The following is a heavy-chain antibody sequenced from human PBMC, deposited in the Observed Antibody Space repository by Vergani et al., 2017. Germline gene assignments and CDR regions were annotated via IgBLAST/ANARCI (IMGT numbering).Heavy chain of an antibody. J-gene: IGHJ3*02. Sequence: VQLLESGGGLVQPGGSLRLSCAASGFTFSSYAMHWVRQAPGKGLEWVAVISYDGSNKYYADSVKGRFTISRDNSKNTLYLQMNSLRAEDTAVYYCAGEEDIVVVVAATPGAFEIWGQGTMVTVSS. V-gene: IGHV3-30*01. CDR2: ISYDGSNK. CDR3: AGEEDIVVVVAATPGAFEI. CDR1: GFTFSSYA. D-gene: IGHD2-15*01.